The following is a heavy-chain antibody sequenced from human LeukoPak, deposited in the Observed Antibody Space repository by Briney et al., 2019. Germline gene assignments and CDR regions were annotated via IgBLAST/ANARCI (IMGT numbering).Heavy chain of an antibody. CDR1: GYTFTGYY. CDR2: ISDYNGNT. V-gene: IGHV1-18*04. Sequence: ASVKVSCKASGYTFTGYYMHWVRQAPGQGLEWMGWISDYNGNTNYAQKLQGRVTMNTDTSTSTAYMELRSLRSDDTAVYYCARDLYRDSLPVSWFDPWGQGTLVTVSS. J-gene: IGHJ5*02. CDR3: ARDLYRDSLPVSWFDP. D-gene: IGHD4-11*01.